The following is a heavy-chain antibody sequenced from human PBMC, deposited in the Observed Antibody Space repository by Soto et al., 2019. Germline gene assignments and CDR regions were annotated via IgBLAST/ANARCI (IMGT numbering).Heavy chain of an antibody. Sequence: SETLSLTCAVYGGSFSCYYWSLIRQPPGKGLEWIGEINHSGSTNYNPSLKSRVTISVDTSKNQFSLKLSSVTAADTAVYYCARGPISLYYYYYGMDVWGQGTTVTVSS. CDR3: ARGPISLYYYYYGMDV. CDR2: INHSGST. CDR1: GGSFSCYY. J-gene: IGHJ6*02. V-gene: IGHV4-34*01.